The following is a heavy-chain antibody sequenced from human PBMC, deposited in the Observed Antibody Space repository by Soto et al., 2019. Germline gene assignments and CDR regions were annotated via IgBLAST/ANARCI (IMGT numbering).Heavy chain of an antibody. CDR3: ARQQLLPHYYALDV. CDR2: IYFRGST. Sequence: QVQLQESGPGLVKPSDTLSLNCTVSGGSISGYYWSWIRQPPGKGLEYIGYIYFRGSTNYNPSLKSRVTMSVDTSRNLFSLKVNSVTAADTAVYYCARQQLLPHYYALDVWGQGTTVTVSS. CDR1: GGSISGYY. J-gene: IGHJ6*02. D-gene: IGHD6-13*01. V-gene: IGHV4-59*07.